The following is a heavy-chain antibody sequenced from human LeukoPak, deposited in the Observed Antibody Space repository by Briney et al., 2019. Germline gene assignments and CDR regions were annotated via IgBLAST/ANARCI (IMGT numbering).Heavy chain of an antibody. Sequence: GGSLRLSCAASGFTFSSYAMHWVRQAPGKGLEWVAVISYDGSNKYYADSVKGRFTISRDNSKNTLYLQMNSLRAEDTAVYYCARAQLVRSYIVLLVHAFQPFDYWGQGTLVTVSS. V-gene: IGHV3-30*04. CDR3: ARAQLVRSYIVLLVHAFQPFDY. D-gene: IGHD2-8*01. CDR2: ISYDGSNK. J-gene: IGHJ4*02. CDR1: GFTFSSYA.